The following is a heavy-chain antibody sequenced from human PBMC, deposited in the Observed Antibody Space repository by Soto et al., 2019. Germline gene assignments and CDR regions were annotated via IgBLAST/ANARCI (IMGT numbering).Heavy chain of an antibody. J-gene: IGHJ6*03. CDR1: GFTFSDYY. D-gene: IGHD6-19*01. V-gene: IGHV3-11*01. Sequence: ESGGGLVKPGGSLRLSCAASGFTFSDYYMSWIRQAPGKGLEWVSYISSSGSTIYYADSVKGRFTIYRDNAKNSLYLQMXXXXXXXXXXXXXXXXDGSGWPYYYYYMDVXXXGXXXTVS. CDR3: XXXDGSGWPYYYYYMDV. CDR2: ISSSGSTI.